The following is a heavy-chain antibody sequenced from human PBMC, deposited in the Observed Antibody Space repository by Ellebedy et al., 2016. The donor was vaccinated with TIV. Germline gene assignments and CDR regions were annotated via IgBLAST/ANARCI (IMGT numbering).Heavy chain of an antibody. CDR1: GYRFSSYW. CDR2: IWPGDSDT. J-gene: IGHJ4*02. CDR3: GRRGKNWSIDY. V-gene: IGHV5-51*01. Sequence: GESLKISCKVSGYRFSSYWIVGVRQMPGKGLEWMGTIWPGDSDTRYSPSFEGQVIISVDKSINTADLQWSSLKDSDSAMYYCGRRGKNWSIDYWGQGTLVTVSS. D-gene: IGHD1-1*01.